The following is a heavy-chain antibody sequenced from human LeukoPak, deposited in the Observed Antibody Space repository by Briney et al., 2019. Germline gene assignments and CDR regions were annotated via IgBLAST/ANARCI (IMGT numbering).Heavy chain of an antibody. CDR2: ISSNGGTI. D-gene: IGHD3-22*01. CDR3: VKGSEAYCDSKSDY. Sequence: TGGSLRLSCSASGFTFSSYAMHWVRQAPGNGLEYVSAISSNGGTIYYADSAKGRFTISRDNSKNTLYLQMSSVRVEDTAVYYCVKGSEAYCDSKSDYWGQGTLVTVSS. CDR1: GFTFSSYA. V-gene: IGHV3-64D*09. J-gene: IGHJ4*02.